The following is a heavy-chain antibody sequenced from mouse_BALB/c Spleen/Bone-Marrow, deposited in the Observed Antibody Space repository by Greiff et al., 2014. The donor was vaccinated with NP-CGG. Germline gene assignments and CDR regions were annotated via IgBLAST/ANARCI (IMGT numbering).Heavy chain of an antibody. V-gene: IGHV3-2*02. Sequence: KLQESGPGLVKPSQSLSLTCTVTGYSITSDYAWNWIRQFPGNKLEWMGYISYSGSTSYNPSLKSRISITRDTSKNQFFLQLNSVTTEDTATYYCARSWLRRGFDYWGQGTTLTVSS. D-gene: IGHD2-2*01. CDR3: ARSWLRRGFDY. CDR1: GYSITSDYA. J-gene: IGHJ2*01. CDR2: ISYSGST.